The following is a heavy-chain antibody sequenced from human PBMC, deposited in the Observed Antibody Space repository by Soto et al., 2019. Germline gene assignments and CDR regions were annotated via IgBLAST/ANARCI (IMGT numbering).Heavy chain of an antibody. V-gene: IGHV1-69*02. CDR1: GGTFSSYP. CDR2: IIPIPPIV. J-gene: IGHJ5*02. CDR3: AAAPQGGYRGFVT. Sequence: QVQLVQSGAEVKKPGSSVKVTCKASGGTFSSYPFGWVRQAPGQGLEWMGRIIPIPPIVNYSHKFQDRVTITADQPTSTLHMQLISLTSEDTAVYSCAAAPQGGYRGFVTWGQGTLVTVSS. D-gene: IGHD5-12*01.